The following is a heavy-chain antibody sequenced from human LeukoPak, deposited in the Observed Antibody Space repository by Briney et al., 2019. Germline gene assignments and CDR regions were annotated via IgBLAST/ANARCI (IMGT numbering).Heavy chain of an antibody. CDR3: AKESSGWSNGDH. V-gene: IGHV3-23*01. CDR2: ISGSGGST. Sequence: PGGSLRLSCAASGFTFSSYAMSWVRQAPGKGLEWVSAISGSGGSTYYADSVEGRFTISRDNSKNALYLQMNSLRAEDTAVYYCAKESSGWSNGDHWGQGTLVTVSS. CDR1: GFTFSSYA. D-gene: IGHD6-19*01. J-gene: IGHJ4*02.